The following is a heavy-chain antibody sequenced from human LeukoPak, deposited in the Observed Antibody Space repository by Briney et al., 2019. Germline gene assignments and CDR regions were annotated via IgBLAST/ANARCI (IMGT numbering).Heavy chain of an antibody. CDR3: TTDRRFGELYDAFDI. Sequence: PGGSLRLSCAASGFTFSNAWMSWVRQAPGKGLEWVGRIKSKTDGGTTDYAAPVKGRFTISRDDSKNTLYLQTNSLKTEDTAVYYCTTDRRFGELYDAFDIWGQGTMVTVSS. CDR2: IKSKTDGGTT. CDR1: GFTFSNAW. D-gene: IGHD3-10*01. V-gene: IGHV3-15*01. J-gene: IGHJ3*02.